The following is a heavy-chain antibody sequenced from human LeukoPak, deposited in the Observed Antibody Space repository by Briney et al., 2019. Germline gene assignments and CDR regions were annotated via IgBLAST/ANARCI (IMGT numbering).Heavy chain of an antibody. V-gene: IGHV1-8*01. Sequence: ASVKVSCKASGYTFTSYDMNWVRQATGQGLEWMGWMNPNSGNTGYAQKFQGRVTMTRNTSISTAYMELSSLRSEDTAVYYCARGGEQQLAGLDAFDIWGQGTMVTVSS. CDR3: ARGGEQQLAGLDAFDI. CDR1: GYTFTSYD. D-gene: IGHD6-13*01. J-gene: IGHJ3*02. CDR2: MNPNSGNT.